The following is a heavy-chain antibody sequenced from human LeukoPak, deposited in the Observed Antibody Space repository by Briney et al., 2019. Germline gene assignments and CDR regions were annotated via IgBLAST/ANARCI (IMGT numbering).Heavy chain of an antibody. CDR1: GYTFTAYY. J-gene: IGHJ4*02. V-gene: IGHV1-2*02. D-gene: IGHD3-10*01. CDR2: INPNSGGT. CDR3: ARSPLYYGSASYSDY. Sequence: ASVKVSCKASGYTFTAYYLHWVRQAPGQGLEWMGWINPNSGGTNYAEKFRGRVTMTRDTSISTAYMELSSLRSDDTAIYYCARSPLYYGSASYSDYWGQGTLVTASS.